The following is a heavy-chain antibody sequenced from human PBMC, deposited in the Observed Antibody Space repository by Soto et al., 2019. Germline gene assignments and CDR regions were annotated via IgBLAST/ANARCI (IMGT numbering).Heavy chain of an antibody. Sequence: GESLKISCKGSGYSFTSYWISWVRQMPGKGLEWMGRIDPSDSYTNYSPSFQGHVTISADKSISTAYLQWSSLKASDTAMYYCAGLGTIAVAGQAHYYYGMDVWGQGTTVTVSS. V-gene: IGHV5-10-1*01. CDR2: IDPSDSYT. D-gene: IGHD6-19*01. CDR1: GYSFTSYW. J-gene: IGHJ6*02. CDR3: AGLGTIAVAGQAHYYYGMDV.